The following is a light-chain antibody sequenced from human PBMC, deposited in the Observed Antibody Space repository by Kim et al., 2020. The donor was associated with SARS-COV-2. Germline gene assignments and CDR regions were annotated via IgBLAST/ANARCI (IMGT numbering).Light chain of an antibody. J-gene: IGKJ4*01. CDR1: QGISKY. CDR3: QNYNGAPLT. V-gene: IGKV1-27*01. CDR2: AAS. Sequence: AAVGDRVTITCRASQGISKYLAWYQQKPGKVPKFLVYAASTLLSGVPTRFSGSGYGTDFSLTISSLQPEDVATYYCQNYNGAPLTFGGGTKVDIK.